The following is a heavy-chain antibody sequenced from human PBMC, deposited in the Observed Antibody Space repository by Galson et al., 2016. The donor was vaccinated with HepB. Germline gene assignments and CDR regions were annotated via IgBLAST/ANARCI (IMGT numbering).Heavy chain of an antibody. Sequence: SLRLSCAASRFTFSDYAMSWVRQAPGKGLEWVSFISSSSSYIYYADSVKGRFTISRDNAKNSVYLQMNSLRAEDTAVYYCARFLDNPERMSSSWYVAFSIWGQGTLVTVSS. J-gene: IGHJ4*02. D-gene: IGHD6-13*01. V-gene: IGHV3-21*01. CDR3: ARFLDNPERMSSSWYVAFSI. CDR2: ISSSSSYI. CDR1: RFTFSDYA.